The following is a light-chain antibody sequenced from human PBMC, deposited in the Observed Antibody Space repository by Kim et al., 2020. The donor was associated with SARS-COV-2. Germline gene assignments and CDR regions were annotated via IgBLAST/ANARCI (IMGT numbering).Light chain of an antibody. CDR1: QGISSH. V-gene: IGKV1-9*01. Sequence: SVGDRVTITCRDSQGISSHLAWYQQKPGKAPKLLIYAASTLQSGVPSRFSGSGSGTEFTLTISSLQPEDFATYYCQQLNSYPRLTFGGGTKVDIK. J-gene: IGKJ4*01. CDR2: AAS. CDR3: QQLNSYPRLT.